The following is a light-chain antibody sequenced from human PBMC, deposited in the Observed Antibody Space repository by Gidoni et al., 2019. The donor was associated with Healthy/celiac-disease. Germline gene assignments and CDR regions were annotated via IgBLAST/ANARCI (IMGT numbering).Light chain of an antibody. CDR2: GNS. CDR1: GSNIGAGYD. J-gene: IGLJ1*01. CDR3: QSYDSSLSGGV. Sequence: QSVLTQPPSVSGAPGQRVTISCPGSGSNIGAGYDVHWYQQLPGTAPKLPIYGNSNRPSGVPDRFSGSKSGTSASLAITGLQAEDEADYYCQSYDSSLSGGVFGTGTKVTVL. V-gene: IGLV1-40*01.